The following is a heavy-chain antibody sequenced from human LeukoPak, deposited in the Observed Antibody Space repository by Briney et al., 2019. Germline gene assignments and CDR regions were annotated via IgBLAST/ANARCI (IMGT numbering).Heavy chain of an antibody. Sequence: SVKVSCKASGYTFTSYSISWVRQAPGQGLEWMGGIIPIFGTANYAQKFQGRVTITTDESTSTAYMELSSLRSEDTAVYYCARVVMEPNYYMDVWGKGTTVTVSS. CDR3: ARVVMEPNYYMDV. CDR1: GYTFTSYS. CDR2: IIPIFGTA. D-gene: IGHD3-16*01. J-gene: IGHJ6*03. V-gene: IGHV1-69*05.